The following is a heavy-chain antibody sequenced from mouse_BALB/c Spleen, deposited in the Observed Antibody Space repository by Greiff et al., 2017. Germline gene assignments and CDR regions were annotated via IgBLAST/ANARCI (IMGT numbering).Heavy chain of an antibody. V-gene: IGHV14-1*02. CDR3: ASGYYGSSYAMDY. CDR2: IDPENGNT. J-gene: IGHJ4*01. Sequence: EVQLQESGAELVRPGALVKLSCKASGFNIKDYYMHWVKQRPEQGLEWIGWIDPENGNTIYDPKFQGKASITADTSSNTAYLQLSSLTSEDTAVYYCASGYYGSSYAMDYWGQGTSVTVSS. D-gene: IGHD1-1*01. CDR1: GFNIKDYY.